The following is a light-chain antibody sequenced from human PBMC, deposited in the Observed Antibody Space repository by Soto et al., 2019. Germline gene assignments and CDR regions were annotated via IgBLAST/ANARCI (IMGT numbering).Light chain of an antibody. V-gene: IGKV1-5*01. J-gene: IGKJ1*01. Sequence: DIQMTQTPSSLSASVGDRVTITCRASQNIERWLAWYQQNPGKAPKLLLYDVSSLESGVPSRFSGSGSGTEFILTINGLQPDDFATYFCQQFQSGTWKFRQGAKVE. CDR1: QNIERW. CDR3: QQFQSGTWK. CDR2: DVS.